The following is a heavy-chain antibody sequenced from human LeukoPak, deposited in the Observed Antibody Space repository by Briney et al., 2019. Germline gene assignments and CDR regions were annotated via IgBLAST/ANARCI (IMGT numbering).Heavy chain of an antibody. CDR2: INHSGST. V-gene: IGHV4-34*09. Sequence: SETLSLTCAVYGGSFSGYYWSWIRQPPGKGLEWIGEINHSGSTYYNPSLKSRVTISVDTSKNQFSLKLSSVTAADTAVYYCARDNHYYDSSGHRNWFDPWGQGTLVTVSS. CDR1: GGSFSGYY. D-gene: IGHD3-22*01. CDR3: ARDNHYYDSSGHRNWFDP. J-gene: IGHJ5*02.